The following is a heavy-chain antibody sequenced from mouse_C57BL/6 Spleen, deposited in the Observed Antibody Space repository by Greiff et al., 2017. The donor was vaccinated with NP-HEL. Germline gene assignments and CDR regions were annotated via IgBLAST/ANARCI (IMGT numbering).Heavy chain of an antibody. CDR2: IDPSDSET. Sequence: VQLQQSGAELVRPGSSVKLSCKASGYTFTSYWMHWVKQRPIQGLEWIGNIDPSDSETHYNQKFKDKATLTVDKSSSTAYMQLSSLTSEDSAVYYCARSHYDYDGGAYWGQGTLVTVSA. CDR1: GYTFTSYW. CDR3: ARSHYDYDGGAY. V-gene: IGHV1-52*01. D-gene: IGHD2-4*01. J-gene: IGHJ3*01.